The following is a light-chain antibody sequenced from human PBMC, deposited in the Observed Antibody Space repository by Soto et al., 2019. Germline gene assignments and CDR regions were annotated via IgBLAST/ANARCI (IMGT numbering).Light chain of an antibody. CDR2: GAS. Sequence: EIEMTQSPATLSPSPGERATPYCWASQSVSSNLAWYQQKPGQAPRLLIYGASTRVTGVPARFSGSGSGTEFILIIRSLQPEDFAIYYCHQYNNWPSWTFGQGTKVDIK. V-gene: IGKV3-15*01. CDR1: QSVSSN. CDR3: HQYNNWPSWT. J-gene: IGKJ1*01.